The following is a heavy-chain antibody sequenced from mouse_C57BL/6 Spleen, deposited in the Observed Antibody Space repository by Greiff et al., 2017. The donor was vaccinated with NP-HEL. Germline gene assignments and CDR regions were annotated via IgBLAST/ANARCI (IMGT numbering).Heavy chain of an antibody. CDR3: ARSVATPDWYFDV. V-gene: IGHV3-8*01. CDR1: GYSITSDY. D-gene: IGHD1-1*01. Sequence: EVMLVESGPGLAKPSQPLSLTCSVPGYSITSDYWNWIRKFPGNKLEYMGYISYSGSTYYNPSLKSRISITRDTSKNQYYLQLNSVTTEDTATYYCARSVATPDWYFDVWGTGTTVTVSS. J-gene: IGHJ1*03. CDR2: ISYSGST.